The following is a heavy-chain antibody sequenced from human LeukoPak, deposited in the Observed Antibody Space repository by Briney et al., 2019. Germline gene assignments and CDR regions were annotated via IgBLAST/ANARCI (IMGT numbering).Heavy chain of an antibody. V-gene: IGHV4-34*01. Sequence: SETLSLTCAVYGGSFSGYYWSWIRQPPGKGLEWIGEINHSGSTNYNPSLKSRVTISVDTSKNQFSLKLSSVTAADTAVYYCARERWLQLRDGFDYWGQGALVTVSS. J-gene: IGHJ4*02. CDR3: ARERWLQLRDGFDY. CDR1: GGSFSGYY. CDR2: INHSGST. D-gene: IGHD5-24*01.